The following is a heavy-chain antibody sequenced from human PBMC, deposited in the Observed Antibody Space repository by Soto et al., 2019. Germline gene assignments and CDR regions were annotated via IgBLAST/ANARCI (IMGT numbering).Heavy chain of an antibody. CDR1: GFTFSSYG. Sequence: QVQLVESGGGVVQPGRSLRLSCAASGFTFSSYGMHWVRQAPGKGLEWVAVIWYDGSNKYYADSVKGRFTISRDNSKNTLYLQMNSLRAEDTAVYYCARYSSMVRGLRVDWFDPWGQGTLVTVSS. CDR2: IWYDGSNK. V-gene: IGHV3-33*01. J-gene: IGHJ5*02. D-gene: IGHD3-10*01. CDR3: ARYSSMVRGLRVDWFDP.